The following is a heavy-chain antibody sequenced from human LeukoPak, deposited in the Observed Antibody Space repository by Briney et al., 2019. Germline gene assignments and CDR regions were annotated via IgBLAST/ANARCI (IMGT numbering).Heavy chain of an antibody. CDR3: ARGDCSSTSCFDY. V-gene: IGHV4-59*08. J-gene: IGHJ4*02. CDR1: GGSISRYY. Sequence: PSETLSLTCSVSGGSISRYYWSWIRQPPGKELEWIGNIYYSGSSVYNPSLKSRLTISLDTSKSQFSLNLNSVTAADTGVYYCARGDCSSTSCFDYWGQGTLVTVSA. D-gene: IGHD2-2*01. CDR2: IYYSGSS.